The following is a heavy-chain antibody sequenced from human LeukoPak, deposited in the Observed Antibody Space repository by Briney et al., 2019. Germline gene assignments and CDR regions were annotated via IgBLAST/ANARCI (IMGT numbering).Heavy chain of an antibody. J-gene: IGHJ3*02. CDR2: ISSSSSYI. D-gene: IGHD2-8*02. CDR3: ARAGGVLVATRAFDI. Sequence: GGSLRLSCAASGFTFSSYSMNWVRQAPGKGLEWVSSISSSSSYIYHADSVKGRFTISRDNAKKSLYLQMNSLRAEDTAVYYCARAGGVLVATRAFDIWGQGTMVTVSS. V-gene: IGHV3-21*01. CDR1: GFTFSSYS.